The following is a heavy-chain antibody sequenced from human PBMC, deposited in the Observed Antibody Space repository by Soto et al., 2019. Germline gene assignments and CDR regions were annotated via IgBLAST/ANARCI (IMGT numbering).Heavy chain of an antibody. CDR1: GYTFTTYD. D-gene: IGHD1-26*01. V-gene: IGHV1-8*01. CDR2: MSPNSGNT. CDR3: ARQWELSSYYYGMDV. Sequence: ASVKVSCKASGYTFTTYDINWVRQATGQGLEWMGWMSPNSGNTGYAQKFQGRVTMTKDTSITTAYMELSSLRSDDTAVYYCARQWELSSYYYGMDVWGPGTTVTVSS. J-gene: IGHJ6*02.